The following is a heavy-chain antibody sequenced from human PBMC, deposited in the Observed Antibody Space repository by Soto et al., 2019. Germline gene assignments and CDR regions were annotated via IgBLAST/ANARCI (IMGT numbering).Heavy chain of an antibody. D-gene: IGHD6-13*01. J-gene: IGHJ3*02. CDR1: GFTFSSYW. CDR2: INQDGSEK. Sequence: GGSLRLSCAASGFTFSSYWMTWVRQAPGKGLEWVASINQDGSEKYYVDSVKGRFTMSREDAKSSLYLQMNSLRAEDTAVYYCARDRTAASHAFDIWGQGTMVTVSS. V-gene: IGHV3-7*01. CDR3: ARDRTAASHAFDI.